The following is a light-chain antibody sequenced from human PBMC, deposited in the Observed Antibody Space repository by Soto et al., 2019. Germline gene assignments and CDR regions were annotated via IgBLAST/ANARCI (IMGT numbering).Light chain of an antibody. CDR1: STDVGTNNY. Sequence: QSVLTQPASVSGSPGQSITISCTGTSTDVGTNNYVSWYQQHSGKAPKLMIYEVSNRPSGVSNRFSGSKSGNTASLTISGLQAEDEADYYCSAYTSSLTLYVFGSGTKLTVL. CDR3: SAYTSSLTLYV. V-gene: IGLV2-14*01. CDR2: EVS. J-gene: IGLJ1*01.